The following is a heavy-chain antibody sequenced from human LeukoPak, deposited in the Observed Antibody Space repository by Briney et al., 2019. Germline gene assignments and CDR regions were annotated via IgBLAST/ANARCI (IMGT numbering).Heavy chain of an antibody. V-gene: IGHV3-66*01. CDR1: GFTVSSNH. D-gene: IGHD1-26*01. CDR2: IYYGGNT. Sequence: GGSLRLSCAASGFTVSSNHMNWVRQAPGKGLEWVSIIYYGGNTFYADSVKGRFTISRDNSKNTLYLQINSLRAEDTAVYYCAALSGVGVKIGFDHSGQGGLVVVSS. J-gene: IGHJ4*02. CDR3: AALSGVGVKIGFDH.